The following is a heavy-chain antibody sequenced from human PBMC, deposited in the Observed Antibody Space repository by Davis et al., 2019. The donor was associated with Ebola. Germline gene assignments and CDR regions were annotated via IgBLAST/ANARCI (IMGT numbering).Heavy chain of an antibody. CDR1: GFTFSSYW. V-gene: IGHV3-74*01. D-gene: IGHD3-22*01. CDR2: IKSDGSST. Sequence: GESLKISCVASGFTFSSYWMHWVRQAPGKGLVWVSRIKSDGSSTSYADSVRGRFTISRDNAKNTMYLQMNSLRAEDTAVYYCAKDFYDSSGRFFDYWGQGTLVTVSS. CDR3: AKDFYDSSGRFFDY. J-gene: IGHJ4*02.